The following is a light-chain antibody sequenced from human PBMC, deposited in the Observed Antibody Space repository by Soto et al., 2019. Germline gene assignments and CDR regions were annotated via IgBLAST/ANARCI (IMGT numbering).Light chain of an antibody. CDR2: EAS. CDR1: QSIATY. J-gene: IGKJ4*01. Sequence: EIVLTQSPATVSLSPGERAPLSCRASQSIATYLAWYQQKPGQAPRLLIYEASNRATGVPARFSGSGSGTYFTLSISSLEPEDFAVYYCQQRFNLLTFGGGTKLEIK. V-gene: IGKV3-11*01. CDR3: QQRFNLLT.